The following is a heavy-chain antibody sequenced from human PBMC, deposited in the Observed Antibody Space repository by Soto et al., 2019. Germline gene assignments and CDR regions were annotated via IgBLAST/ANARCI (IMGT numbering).Heavy chain of an antibody. CDR1: GYTFTSYA. CDR3: ATEPLRYFDWLPIDY. J-gene: IGHJ4*02. V-gene: IGHV1-3*01. Sequence: QVQLVQSGAEVKKPGASVKVSCKASGYTFTSYAMHWVRQAPGQRLEWMGWINAGNGNTKYSQKFQGRVTITRDTSASTAYMELSSLRSEDTAVYYCATEPLRYFDWLPIDYWGQGNLVTVSS. D-gene: IGHD3-9*01. CDR2: INAGNGNT.